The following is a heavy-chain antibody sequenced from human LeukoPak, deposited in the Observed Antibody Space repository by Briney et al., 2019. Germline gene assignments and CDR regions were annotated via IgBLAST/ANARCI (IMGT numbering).Heavy chain of an antibody. CDR2: IYYSGST. CDR1: GGSISSSSYY. D-gene: IGHD6-19*01. Sequence: SETLSLTCTVSGGSISSSSYYWGWIRQPPGKGLEWIGSIYYSGSTYYNPSLKSRVTISVDTSKNQFSLKLSSVTAADTAVYYCARDSGWRLYYYYGRDVWAKGTTVTVSS. V-gene: IGHV4-39*02. CDR3: ARDSGWRLYYYYGRDV. J-gene: IGHJ6*04.